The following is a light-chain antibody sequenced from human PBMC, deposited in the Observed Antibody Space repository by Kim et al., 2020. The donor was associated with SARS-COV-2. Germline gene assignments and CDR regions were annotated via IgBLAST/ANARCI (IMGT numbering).Light chain of an antibody. Sequence: NFMLTQPHSVSESPGKTVVISCTRSGGSIASNYVHWYQQRPGSAPTTVIYDDNRKPSGVPDRFSVSIDRSSNSASLTISGLRLEDEADYYCQSYDSTSGVFGGGTQLTVL. CDR3: QSYDSTSGV. V-gene: IGLV6-57*03. CDR1: GGSIASNY. CDR2: DDN. J-gene: IGLJ3*02.